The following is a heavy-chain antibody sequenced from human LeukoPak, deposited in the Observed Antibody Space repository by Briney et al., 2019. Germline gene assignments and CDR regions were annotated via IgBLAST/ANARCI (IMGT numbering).Heavy chain of an antibody. J-gene: IGHJ4*02. CDR1: GFTFSSYA. CDR2: ITGRGGST. V-gene: IGHV3-23*01. CDR3: AQHGFSHGKYPFGYYYFDY. Sequence: GGSLRLSCAASGFTFSSYAMSWVRQAPGKGLEWVSAITGRGGSTNYADSVKGRFTISRDNSKNTLYLQMNSLRAEDTAVYYCAQHGFSHGKYPFGYYYFDYWGQGTLVTVSS. D-gene: IGHD5-18*01.